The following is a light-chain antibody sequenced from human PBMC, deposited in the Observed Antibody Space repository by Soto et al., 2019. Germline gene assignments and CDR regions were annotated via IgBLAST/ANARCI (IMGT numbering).Light chain of an antibody. CDR2: DAS. Sequence: IVLTQSPATLSLSPGERATLSCRASQSVDRRLAWYQQKPGQAPSLLIFDASNGATGVPARFSGGGSGTDFTLTISSLEPEDFAVYYCQQRNDWRRGTFGQGTRLEIK. V-gene: IGKV3-11*01. CDR3: QQRNDWRRGT. J-gene: IGKJ5*01. CDR1: QSVDRR.